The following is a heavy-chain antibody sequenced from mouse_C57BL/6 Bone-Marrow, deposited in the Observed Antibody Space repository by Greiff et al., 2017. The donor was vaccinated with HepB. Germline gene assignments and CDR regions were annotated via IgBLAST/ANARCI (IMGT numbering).Heavy chain of an antibody. CDR2: IRLKSDNYAT. V-gene: IGHV6-3*01. CDR3: TSDDYDGYYFDY. D-gene: IGHD2-4*01. J-gene: IGHJ2*01. CDR1: GFTFSNYW. Sequence: EVHLVESGGGLVQPGGSMKLSCVASGFTFSNYWMNWVRQSPEKGLEWVAQIRLKSDNYATHYAESVKGRFTISRDDSKSSVYLQMNNLRAEDTGIYYCTSDDYDGYYFDYWGQGTTLTVSS.